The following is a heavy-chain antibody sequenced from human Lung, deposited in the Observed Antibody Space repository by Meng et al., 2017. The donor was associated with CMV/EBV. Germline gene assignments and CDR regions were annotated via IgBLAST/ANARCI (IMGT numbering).Heavy chain of an antibody. V-gene: IGHV4-30-4*02. D-gene: IGHD3-3*01. CDR3: ARARGHYDFWSGYLNWFDP. Sequence: SXTXSLXCTVSGASISSGDYYWSWIRQPPGKGLEWIGYIYYSGSTYYNPSLKSRVTISVDTSKNQFSLKLSSVTAAEKAVYYCARARGHYDFWSGYLNWFDPWXQGTXVTVDS. J-gene: IGHJ5*02. CDR1: GASISSGDYY. CDR2: IYYSGST.